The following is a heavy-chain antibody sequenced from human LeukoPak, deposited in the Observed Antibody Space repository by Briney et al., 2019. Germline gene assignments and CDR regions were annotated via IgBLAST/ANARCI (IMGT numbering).Heavy chain of an antibody. V-gene: IGHV3-49*03. CDR2: IRSKAYGGTT. CDR1: GFTFGDYA. D-gene: IGHD2-2*01. J-gene: IGHJ3*02. CDR3: TRDPAKGYCSSTSCPSI. Sequence: PGRSLRLSCTASGFTFGDYAMSWFRQAPGKGLEGVGFIRSKAYGGTTEYAASVKGRFTISRDDSRSIAYLQMNSLKTEDTAVYYCTRDPAKGYCSSTSCPSIWGQGTMVTVSS.